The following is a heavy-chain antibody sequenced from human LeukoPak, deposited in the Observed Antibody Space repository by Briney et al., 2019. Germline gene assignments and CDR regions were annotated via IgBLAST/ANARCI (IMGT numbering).Heavy chain of an antibody. J-gene: IGHJ4*02. CDR1: GYSFSSYW. D-gene: IGHD4-23*01. CDR3: ARVRDYGDNSVADF. V-gene: IGHV5-51*01. Sequence: GESLKISCKASGYSFSSYWIGWVRQMPGKGLEWMGIIFPGDSDTRYSPSFQGQVTISADKFISTAYLQWSSLKASDTAMFYCARVRDYGDNSVADFWGQGTLVTVSS. CDR2: IFPGDSDT.